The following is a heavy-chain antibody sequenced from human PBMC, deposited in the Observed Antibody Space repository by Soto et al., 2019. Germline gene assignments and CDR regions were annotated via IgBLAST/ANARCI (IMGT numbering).Heavy chain of an antibody. D-gene: IGHD2-15*01. CDR2: INPSGGST. J-gene: IGHJ5*02. V-gene: IGHV1-46*01. CDR3: SCAAQIVLPYLVYHSS. CDR1: GYTFTSYY. Sequence: ASVKVSCKASGYTFTSYYIHWVRQAPGQGLEWVGLINPSGGSTTYAPKFQGRVTMTRDTSTSTVYMELNLLSFAASAVSFSSCAAQIVLPYLVYHSSWGQGTLVTVSS.